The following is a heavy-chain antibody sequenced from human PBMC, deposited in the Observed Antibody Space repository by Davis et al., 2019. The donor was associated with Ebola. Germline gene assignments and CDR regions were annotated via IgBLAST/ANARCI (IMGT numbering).Heavy chain of an antibody. CDR3: AVSDWY. CDR1: GGSISSSSYH. J-gene: IGHJ4*02. CDR2: IYYSGST. V-gene: IGHV4-39*01. Sequence: MPSETLSLTCTVSGGSISSSSYHWGWIRQPPGKGLEWIGSIYYSGSTYYNPSLKSRVTISVDTSKNQFSLKLSSVTAADTAVYYCAVSDWYWGQGTLVTVSS. D-gene: IGHD2-21*01.